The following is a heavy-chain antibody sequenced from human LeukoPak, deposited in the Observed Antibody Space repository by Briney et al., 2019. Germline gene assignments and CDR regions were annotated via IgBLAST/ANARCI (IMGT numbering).Heavy chain of an antibody. CDR1: GYSISSGGYS. Sequence: SETLSLTCTVSGYSISSGGYSWSWIRQPPGKGLEWIGYIYHSGSTYYNPSLKSRVTISVDRSKNQFSLKLSSVTAADTAVYYCARGWTAAAYFDYWGQGTLVTVSS. CDR3: ARGWTAAAYFDY. V-gene: IGHV4-30-2*01. D-gene: IGHD6-13*01. J-gene: IGHJ4*02. CDR2: IYHSGST.